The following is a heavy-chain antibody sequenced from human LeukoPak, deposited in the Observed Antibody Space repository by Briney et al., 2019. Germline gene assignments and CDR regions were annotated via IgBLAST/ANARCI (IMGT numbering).Heavy chain of an antibody. CDR2: IKQDGSEN. J-gene: IGHJ6*02. CDR1: GFTFTTYW. D-gene: IGHD6-6*01. V-gene: IGHV3-7*03. CDR3: ARLLRGARFHGMDV. Sequence: LSGGSLRLSCAASGFTFTTYWMSWVRQAPGKGLEWVANIKQDGSENYYVDSVKGRFTISRDNAKNSLFLQMNSLRAEDTVVYYCARLLRGARFHGMDVWGQGTTVTVSS.